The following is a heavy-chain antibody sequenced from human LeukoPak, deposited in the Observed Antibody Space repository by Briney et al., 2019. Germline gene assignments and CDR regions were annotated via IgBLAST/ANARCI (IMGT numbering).Heavy chain of an antibody. Sequence: PSETLSLTCTVSGGSISSSSYYWGWIRQPPGKGLEWIGSIYYSGSTNYNPSLKSRVTISVDTSKNQFSLKLSSVTAADTAVYYCARVPSDITMVRGVTNWFDPWGQGTLVTVSS. CDR2: IYYSGST. CDR3: ARVPSDITMVRGVTNWFDP. CDR1: GGSISSSSYY. J-gene: IGHJ5*02. D-gene: IGHD3-10*01. V-gene: IGHV4-39*07.